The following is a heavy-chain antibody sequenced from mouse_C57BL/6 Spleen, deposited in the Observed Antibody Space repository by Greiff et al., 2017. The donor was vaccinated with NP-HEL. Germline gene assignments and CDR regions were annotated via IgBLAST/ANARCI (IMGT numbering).Heavy chain of an antibody. CDR2: IYPGDGDT. CDR1: GYAFSSSW. V-gene: IGHV1-82*01. CDR3: ARSGGNYVGWFAY. D-gene: IGHD2-1*01. J-gene: IGHJ3*01. Sequence: LVESGPELVKPGASVKISCKASGYAFSSSWMNWVKQRPGKGLEWIGRIYPGDGDTNYNGKFKGKATLTADKSSSTAYMQLSSLTSEDSAVYFCARSGGNYVGWFAYWGQGTLVTVSA.